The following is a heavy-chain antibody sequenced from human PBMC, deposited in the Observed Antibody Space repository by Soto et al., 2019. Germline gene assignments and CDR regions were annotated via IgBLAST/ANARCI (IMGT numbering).Heavy chain of an antibody. CDR2: ISYDGSNK. V-gene: IGHV3-30-3*01. CDR1: GFTFSSYA. D-gene: IGHD4-17*01. CDR3: ARVLTVPTHYFDY. Sequence: QVQLVESGGGVVQPGRSLRLSCAASGFTFSSYAMHWVRQAPGKGLEWVAVISYDGSNKYYADSVKGRFTISRDNSKNTLYLQMNSLRAEDTAVYYCARVLTVPTHYFDYWGQGTLVTVSS. J-gene: IGHJ4*02.